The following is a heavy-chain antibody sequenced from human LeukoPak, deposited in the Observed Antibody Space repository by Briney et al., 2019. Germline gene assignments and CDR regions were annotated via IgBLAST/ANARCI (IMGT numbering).Heavy chain of an antibody. V-gene: IGHV3-30*02. CDR1: GFTFSSYG. Sequence: GGSLRLSRAASGFTFSSYGMHWVRQAPGKGPEWVAFIRYDGSNKYYADSVKGRFTISRDNSKNTLYLQMNSLRAEDTAVYYCAKDSAVVVPAATDAFDIWGQGTMVTVSS. D-gene: IGHD2-2*01. CDR3: AKDSAVVVPAATDAFDI. J-gene: IGHJ3*02. CDR2: IRYDGSNK.